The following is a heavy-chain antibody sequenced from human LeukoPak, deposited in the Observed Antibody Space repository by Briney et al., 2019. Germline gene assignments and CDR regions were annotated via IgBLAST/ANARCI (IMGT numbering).Heavy chain of an antibody. Sequence: VKPSETLSLTCTVSGGSISSSSYYWGWIRQPPGKGLDCMGSIYYSGSTYYNPSLKSRVTISVDTSKNKSSLKLSSVTAADTAVYYCATLGYCSSTSCSAFDYWGQGTLVTVSS. V-gene: IGHV4-39*01. D-gene: IGHD2-2*01. CDR3: ATLGYCSSTSCSAFDY. J-gene: IGHJ4*02. CDR1: GGSISSSSYY. CDR2: IYYSGST.